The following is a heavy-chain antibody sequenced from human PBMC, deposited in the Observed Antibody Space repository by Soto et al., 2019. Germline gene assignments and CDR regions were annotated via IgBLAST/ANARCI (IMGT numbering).Heavy chain of an antibody. CDR3: ARIQWYCSGGSCPASTATDYGMDV. CDR2: INAGNGNT. Sequence: ASVKVSCKASGYTFTSYVMHWVRQAPGQRLEWMGWINAGNGNTKYSQKFQGRVTITRDTSASTAYMELSSLRSEDTAVYYCARIQWYCSGGSCPASTATDYGMDVWGQGTTVTVSS. CDR1: GYTFTSYV. D-gene: IGHD2-15*01. V-gene: IGHV1-3*01. J-gene: IGHJ6*02.